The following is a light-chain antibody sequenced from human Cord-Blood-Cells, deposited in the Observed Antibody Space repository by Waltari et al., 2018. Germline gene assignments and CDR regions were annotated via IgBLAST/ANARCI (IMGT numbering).Light chain of an antibody. CDR1: QSISSW. CDR2: KAS. Sequence: DIQMTQSPSTLSASVGDRVTITCRTSQSISSWLAWYQQKPGKAPKLLIYKASSLESGVPPRFSGSGSGTEFTLTISSLQPDDFETYYCQQYNSYSYTLGQGTKLEIK. J-gene: IGKJ2*01. V-gene: IGKV1-5*03. CDR3: QQYNSYSYT.